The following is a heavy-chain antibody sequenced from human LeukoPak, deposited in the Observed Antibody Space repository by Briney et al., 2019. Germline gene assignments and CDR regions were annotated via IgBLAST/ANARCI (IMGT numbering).Heavy chain of an antibody. V-gene: IGHV3-21*01. D-gene: IGHD6-19*01. Sequence: GGSLRLCCAASGFTFSTYSMNWVRQAPGKGVEWGSSISRSSSYIYYADSGKGRFTISRDNAKNSLYLQMNSLRAEDTAVYYCAKDPLYSSGWDLEYWGQGTLVTVSS. CDR1: GFTFSTYS. CDR2: ISRSSSYI. CDR3: AKDPLYSSGWDLEY. J-gene: IGHJ4*02.